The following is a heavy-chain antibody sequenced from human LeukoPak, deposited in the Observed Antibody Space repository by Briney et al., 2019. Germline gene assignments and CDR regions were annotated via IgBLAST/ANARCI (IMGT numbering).Heavy chain of an antibody. CDR2: MNPNSGNT. Sequence: GASVKVSCKASGYTFTSYDINWVRQATGQGLEWMGWMNPNSGNTGYAQKFQGRVTMTRNTSISTAYMELSSLRSEDTAVYYCARDLGEGAKRDLDFWGQGTLVTVSS. V-gene: IGHV1-8*01. D-gene: IGHD1-26*01. CDR1: GYTFTSYD. CDR3: ARDLGEGAKRDLDF. J-gene: IGHJ4*02.